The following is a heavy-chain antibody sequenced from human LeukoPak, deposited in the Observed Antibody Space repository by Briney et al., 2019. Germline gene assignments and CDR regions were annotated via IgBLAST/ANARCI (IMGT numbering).Heavy chain of an antibody. V-gene: IGHV3-23*01. Sequence: GGSLRLSCAASGFTFSSYAMSWVRQAPGKGLEWVSAISGSGGSTYYADSVKGRFTISRDNSKNTLYLQMNSLRAEDTAVYYCAKDLSKYYDFWSGSDYWGQGTLVTVSS. CDR3: AKDLSKYYDFWSGSDY. J-gene: IGHJ4*02. CDR1: GFTFSSYA. CDR2: ISGSGGST. D-gene: IGHD3-3*01.